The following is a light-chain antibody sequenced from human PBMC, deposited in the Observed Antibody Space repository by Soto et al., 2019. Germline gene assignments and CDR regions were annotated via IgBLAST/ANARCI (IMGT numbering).Light chain of an antibody. CDR2: GAS. CDR3: QQYGSSPQT. Sequence: ERGLTQSAGTLSLSPGERATLTCRASQSVSSSYLGWYQQKLGQAPRLLIYGASSRATGIPDRFSGSGSGTDFTLTISRLEPEDFAVYYCQQYGSSPQTFGQGTKVDIK. CDR1: QSVSSSY. V-gene: IGKV3-20*01. J-gene: IGKJ1*01.